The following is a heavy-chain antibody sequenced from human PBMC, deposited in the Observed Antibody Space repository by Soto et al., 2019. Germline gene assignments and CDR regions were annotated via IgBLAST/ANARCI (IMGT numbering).Heavy chain of an antibody. J-gene: IGHJ6*02. CDR1: GGSISFDHYH. V-gene: IGHV4-30-4*01. D-gene: IGHD2-21*02. CDR2: VHYSGSV. Sequence: QVQLQQSGPGLVKPSQTLSLTCTVSGGSISFDHYHWTWIRQPPGKGLEWIGYVHYSGSVLYNPSLQSRVSISVDTSKNHFSPKLSSVTAADTAVYFCAREDDGGDRDYYGLDVWGRGTTVTVSS. CDR3: AREDDGGDRDYYGLDV.